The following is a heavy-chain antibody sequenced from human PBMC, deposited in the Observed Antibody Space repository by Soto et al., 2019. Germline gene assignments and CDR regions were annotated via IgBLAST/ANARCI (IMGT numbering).Heavy chain of an antibody. J-gene: IGHJ6*02. Sequence: QITLKESGPTLVKPTQTLTLTCTFSGFSLSTIGVGVGWIRQPPGKALEWLALIYWDDDKRYSPSLKSRLTVTXDXSXNXVVLTMTNMDPVETVTYYCVQSRCGGDCLQSYSSHSYYGLDVWGQGTTVTVSS. V-gene: IGHV2-5*02. CDR3: VQSRCGGDCLQSYSSHSYYGLDV. CDR1: GFSLSTIGVG. CDR2: IYWDDDK. D-gene: IGHD2-21*02.